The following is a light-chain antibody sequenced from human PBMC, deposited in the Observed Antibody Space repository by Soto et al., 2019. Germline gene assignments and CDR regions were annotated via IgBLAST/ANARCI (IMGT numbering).Light chain of an antibody. CDR2: GAS. J-gene: IGKJ5*01. Sequence: IVLTQSPGTLSLSPGERATLSCRASQSVTSGYLAWYQQQPNQAPRLLIYGASYRATGIPDRFSGGGSGTDFTLTISRLEPEDCAVYYCQHYSSSPPSITFGQGTRLEIK. V-gene: IGKV3-20*01. CDR1: QSVTSGY. CDR3: QHYSSSPPSIT.